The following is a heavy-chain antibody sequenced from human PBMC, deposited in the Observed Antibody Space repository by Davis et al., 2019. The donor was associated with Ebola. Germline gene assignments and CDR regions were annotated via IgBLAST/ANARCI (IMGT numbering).Heavy chain of an antibody. CDR3: ATHQTSAAWNYFDH. V-gene: IGHV3-23*01. J-gene: IGHJ4*02. Sequence: GESLKISCAASGFTFSSYGMSWVRQAPGKGLEWVSAISGSGGSTYYADSVKGRFTISRDNAKNSVYLQLNSLRVDDTAVYYCATHQTSAAWNYFDHWGQGTLVTVSS. D-gene: IGHD2-2*01. CDR2: ISGSGGST. CDR1: GFTFSSYG.